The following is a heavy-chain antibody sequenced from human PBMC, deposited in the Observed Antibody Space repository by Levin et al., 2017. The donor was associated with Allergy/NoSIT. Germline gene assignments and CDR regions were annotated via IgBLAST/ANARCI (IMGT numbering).Heavy chain of an antibody. V-gene: IGHV4-39*01. Sequence: SETLSLTCTVSGGSISSISYYWGWIRQPPGKGLEWIGSIYYSGSTYYNPSLKSRVTISVDTSKNQFSLKLSSVTAADTAVYYCARRDTNYYGSGSYYDDAFDIWGQGTLVTVSS. CDR1: GGSISSISYY. CDR2: IYYSGST. J-gene: IGHJ3*02. D-gene: IGHD3-10*01. CDR3: ARRDTNYYGSGSYYDDAFDI.